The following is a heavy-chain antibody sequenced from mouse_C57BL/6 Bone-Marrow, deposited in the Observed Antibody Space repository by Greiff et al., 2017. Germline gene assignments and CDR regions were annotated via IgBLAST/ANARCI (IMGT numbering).Heavy chain of an antibody. CDR3: ARSGAYYNRDWYCDV. Sequence: QVQLQQSGAELARPGASVKLSCKASGYTFTSYGISWVKQSTGQGLEWIGEIYPRSGNTYYTETFKGKATLTADKSSSTAYMELRRLTSEDSAVYFCARSGAYYNRDWYCDVWGTGTTVTVSS. J-gene: IGHJ1*03. V-gene: IGHV1-81*01. D-gene: IGHD2-12*01. CDR2: IYPRSGNT. CDR1: GYTFTSYG.